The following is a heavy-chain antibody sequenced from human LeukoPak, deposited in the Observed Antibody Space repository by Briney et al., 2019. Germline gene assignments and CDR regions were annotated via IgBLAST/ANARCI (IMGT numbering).Heavy chain of an antibody. CDR1: GSTFSSYS. V-gene: IGHV3-23*01. CDR2: TSGGGENT. D-gene: IGHD6-6*01. J-gene: IGHJ4*02. Sequence: GGSLRLSCVASGSTFSSYSMTWVRQAPGKGLEWGSATSGGGENTYYADSVKGRFIISRDNSKNTLYLQMHSLRAEDTAVYYCARRIATRPWSPPFDYWGQGTLVTVSS. CDR3: ARRIATRPWSPPFDY.